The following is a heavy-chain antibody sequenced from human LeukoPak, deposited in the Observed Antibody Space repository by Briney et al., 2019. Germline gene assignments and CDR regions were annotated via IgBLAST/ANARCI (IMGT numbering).Heavy chain of an antibody. CDR2: ISSSGDII. CDR1: GFTFSDYY. D-gene: IGHD1-26*01. CDR3: ARTLGAGFYFDY. V-gene: IGHV3-11*01. J-gene: IGHJ4*02. Sequence: LGGSLRLSCAASGFTFSDYYMSWIRQAPGKGLEWVAYISSSGDIIYYADFVKGRFTISRDNAKNSLHLQINSLRAEDTAVYYCARTLGAGFYFDYWGQGTLVTVSS.